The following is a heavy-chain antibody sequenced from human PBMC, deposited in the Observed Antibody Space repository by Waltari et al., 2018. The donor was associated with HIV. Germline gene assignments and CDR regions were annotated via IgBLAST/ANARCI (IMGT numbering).Heavy chain of an antibody. CDR3: ARCETVVTPFINKYLGLDV. V-gene: IGHV3-48*01. Sequence: EVQLVESGGKLVQPGGSLRLSCLASGLTLRDYSMNWVRPGPGKGLEWVAYISATGTTIFYANSVKGRFTVSRDNVENSLYLDMSSLRAEDTGDYYCARCETVVTPFINKYLGLDVWGPGTTVTVSS. CDR2: ISATGTTI. J-gene: IGHJ6*02. D-gene: IGHD2-15*01. CDR1: GLTLRDYS.